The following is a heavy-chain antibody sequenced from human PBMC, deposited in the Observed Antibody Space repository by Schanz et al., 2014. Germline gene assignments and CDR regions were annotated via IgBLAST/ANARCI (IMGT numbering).Heavy chain of an antibody. V-gene: IGHV3-30*03. CDR3: ARDMLRRYGALEI. Sequence: QVQLVESGGGVVQPGRSLRLSCATSGFNLRRYSMNWVRQAPGGGLEWVAFIQHDGSRTYYTASLKGRVTISRDNSQNMVYVEMNSLRVEDTAVYYCARDMLRRYGALEIWGQGTMVTVSS. D-gene: IGHD2-8*01. J-gene: IGHJ3*02. CDR2: IQHDGSRT. CDR1: GFNLRRYS.